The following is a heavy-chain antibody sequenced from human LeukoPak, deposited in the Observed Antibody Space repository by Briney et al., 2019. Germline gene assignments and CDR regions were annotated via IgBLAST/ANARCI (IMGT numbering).Heavy chain of an antibody. V-gene: IGHV3-64D*09. Sequence: TGGSLRLSCSASGFTFSSYAMHWVRQAPGKGLEYVSATGSNGGSAYYADSVKGRFTISRDNSMNTLYLQMSSLTAEDTAVYYCLTVPNYSSGYWGQGTLVTVSS. D-gene: IGHD6-19*01. CDR1: GFTFSSYA. CDR2: TGSNGGSA. J-gene: IGHJ4*02. CDR3: LTVPNYSSGY.